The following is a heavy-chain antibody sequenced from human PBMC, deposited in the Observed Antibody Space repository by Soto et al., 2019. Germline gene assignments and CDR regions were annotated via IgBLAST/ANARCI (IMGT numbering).Heavy chain of an antibody. CDR2: IYHGGNI. CDR3: ARDHAYIASWAFDS. CDR1: GDSITSTDW. J-gene: IGHJ4*02. Sequence: QVQLQESGPGLVKPSGTLSLTCAVSGDSITSTDWWNWVRQSPGKGLEWIGEIYHGGNIYYNPSLKSRVTISMHKSKNQCALNLFYVNDADTAVYYCARDHAYIASWAFDSWGQGALVTVSS. D-gene: IGHD1-20*01. V-gene: IGHV4-4*02.